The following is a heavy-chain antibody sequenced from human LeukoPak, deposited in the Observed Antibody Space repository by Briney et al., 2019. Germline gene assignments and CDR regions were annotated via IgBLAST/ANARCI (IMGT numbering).Heavy chain of an antibody. CDR1: GGTISSSSSY. CDR3: ARHQFDGSRPRLFAY. Sequence: SDTLSLTCSVPGGTISSSSSYWGWIRQPPGKGLKWIGSIFSSRTSIYNPSLKSRVTISVDTSKNQFSLRLSSVTAADTAFYSCARHQFDGSRPRLFAYWGEGTLVTVSS. V-gene: IGHV4-39*01. J-gene: IGHJ4*02. CDR2: IFSSRTS. D-gene: IGHD2-2*01.